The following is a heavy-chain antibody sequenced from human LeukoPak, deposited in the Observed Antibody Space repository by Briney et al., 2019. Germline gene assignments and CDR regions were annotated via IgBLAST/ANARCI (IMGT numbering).Heavy chain of an antibody. CDR1: GFSLSSDG. D-gene: IGHD2-2*01. J-gene: IGHJ4*02. Sequence: PGGSLRLSCAASGFSLSSDGMHWVRQAPGKGLEWVTFIPYDRSTQYYADSVKGRFTISRDISKNTLYLQMNSLRPEDTAVYHCVKDYTSHWTFDYWGQGTLVTVSS. V-gene: IGHV3-30*02. CDR3: VKDYTSHWTFDY. CDR2: IPYDRSTQ.